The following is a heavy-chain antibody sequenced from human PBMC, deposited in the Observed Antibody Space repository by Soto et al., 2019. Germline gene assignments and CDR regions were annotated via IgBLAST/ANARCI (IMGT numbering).Heavy chain of an antibody. Sequence: GGSLRLSCAASGFTSSSYWMHWVRQAPGKGLVWVSRINSDGSSTSYADSVKGRFTISRDNAKNTLYLQMNSLRAEDTAVYYCARDPAAAGTWYYYYYMDVWGKGTTVTVSS. J-gene: IGHJ6*03. CDR3: ARDPAAAGTWYYYYYMDV. V-gene: IGHV3-74*01. CDR2: INSDGSST. D-gene: IGHD6-13*01. CDR1: GFTSSSYW.